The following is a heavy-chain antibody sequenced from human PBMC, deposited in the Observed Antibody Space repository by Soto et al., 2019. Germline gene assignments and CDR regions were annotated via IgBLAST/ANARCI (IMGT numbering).Heavy chain of an antibody. CDR2: IWYDGSNK. CDR1: GFTFSSYV. Sequence: GGSLRLSCAASGFTFSSYVMHWVRQAPGKGLEWVAVIWYDGSNKYYADSVKGRFTISRDNSKNTLYLQMNSLRAEDTAVYYCARLAFGYSSSWPASKWGQGTLVTVSS. V-gene: IGHV3-33*01. D-gene: IGHD6-13*01. J-gene: IGHJ4*02. CDR3: ARLAFGYSSSWPASK.